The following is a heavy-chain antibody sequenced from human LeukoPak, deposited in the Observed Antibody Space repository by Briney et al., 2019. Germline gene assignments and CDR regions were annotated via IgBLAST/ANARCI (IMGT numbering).Heavy chain of an antibody. CDR1: GFIFSRHG. J-gene: IGHJ4*02. D-gene: IGHD2-15*01. Sequence: GRSLRLSSAASGFIFSRHGMHWVRQAPGKGLEWVAVISYDGSIKYYADSVKGRFTISRDNSKNTLYLQMNSLRAVDTAVYYCAKYCSGARCYQRLEYWGQGTLVTVSS. CDR3: AKYCSGARCYQRLEY. V-gene: IGHV3-30*18. CDR2: ISYDGSIK.